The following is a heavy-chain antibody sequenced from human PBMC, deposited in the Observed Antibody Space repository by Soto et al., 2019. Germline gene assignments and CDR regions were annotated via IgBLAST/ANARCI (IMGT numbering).Heavy chain of an antibody. Sequence: QVLLVQSGAEVKKPGASVRVSCRTSGYTFTSAYMHWVRQAPGQGLEWMGVINIRDGSTLHAQKSQGRVTLTRDPSTLTLYIELTSLPSADTAVYFCARDLFGYADSGDWGQGTLVTVSS. CDR3: ARDLFGYADSGD. V-gene: IGHV1-46*01. CDR1: GYTFTSAY. CDR2: INIRDGST. J-gene: IGHJ4*02. D-gene: IGHD4-17*01.